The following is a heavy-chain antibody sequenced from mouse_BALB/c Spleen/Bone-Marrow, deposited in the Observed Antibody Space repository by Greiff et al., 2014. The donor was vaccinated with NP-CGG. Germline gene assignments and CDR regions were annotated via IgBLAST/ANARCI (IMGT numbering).Heavy chain of an antibody. V-gene: IGHV1-80*01. CDR3: ARGGISVDY. CDR1: GYAFSTYW. Sequence: QVQLQQSGAELVRPGSSVKISCKPSGYAFSTYWINWVKQRPGQGLEWIGQIYPGDGDTDFNGKFKGKATLTADRSSNTAYMEFSSLTSEDSAVYFCARGGISVDYWGQGTTLTVSS. CDR2: IYPGDGDT. J-gene: IGHJ2*01.